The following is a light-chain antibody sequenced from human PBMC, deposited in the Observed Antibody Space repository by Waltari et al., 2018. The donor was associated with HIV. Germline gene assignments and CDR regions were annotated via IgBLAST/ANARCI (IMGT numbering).Light chain of an antibody. Sequence: QSALTQPASVSGSPGQSITVSCTGDVETYDLVSWYQVHPGRAPKLIIHDVTKRSSGVSSRFSASKSGNTASLTISGLEAEDEAEYFCCSYAGTITPYVFGIGTKVTVL. J-gene: IGLJ1*01. V-gene: IGLV2-23*02. CDR1: DVETYDL. CDR3: CSYAGTITPYV. CDR2: DVT.